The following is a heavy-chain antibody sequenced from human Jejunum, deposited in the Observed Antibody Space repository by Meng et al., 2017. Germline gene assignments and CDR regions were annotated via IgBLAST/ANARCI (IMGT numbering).Heavy chain of an antibody. Sequence: VQLQGSGPGLVRPSETLSLTCTVSGDSVSSDNYYWSWIRQPPGKGLEWIGYVYYSGHTDCNPSLKSRLSISIDTSKNHFSLKLSSVTAADTAVYYCARTPLYSGSYYFDPWGQGALVTVSS. J-gene: IGHJ4*02. V-gene: IGHV4-61*03. CDR1: GDSVSSDNYY. CDR3: ARTPLYSGSYYFDP. D-gene: IGHD1-26*01. CDR2: VYYSGHT.